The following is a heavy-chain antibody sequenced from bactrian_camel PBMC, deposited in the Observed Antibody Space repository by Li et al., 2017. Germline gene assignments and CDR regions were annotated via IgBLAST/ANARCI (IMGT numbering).Heavy chain of an antibody. CDR3: AATPRWRSTIAMSLTPASYNF. CDR1: GNPYRTYC. V-gene: IGHV3S53*01. CDR2: IESDGTT. Sequence: HVQLVESGGRSVQTGGSLRLSCAVSGNPYRTYCMGWFRHPPGKLREGVASIESDGTTTYRDSVKGRFTVSKDNAVNTLYLQMDSLKPEDTAMYYCAATPRWRSTIAMSLTPASYNFWGQGTQVTVS. J-gene: IGHJ4*01. D-gene: IGHD4*01.